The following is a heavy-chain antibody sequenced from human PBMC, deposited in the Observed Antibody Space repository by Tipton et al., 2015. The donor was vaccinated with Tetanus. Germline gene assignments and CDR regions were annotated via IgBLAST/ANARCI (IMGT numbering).Heavy chain of an antibody. V-gene: IGHV3-20*01. CDR3: AKDYYSSGTYFLSHDF. D-gene: IGHD3-10*01. CDR1: GFRFDLYG. Sequence: VQLVQSGGGLIQPGGSLRLSCAASGFRFDLYGMSWVRQTPGKGLEWVSAIDWNGGTTGYADSVKGRFTISRDNAKNSLYLEMNSLRAEDTALYHCAKDYYSSGTYFLSHDFWGQGTLVTVSS. J-gene: IGHJ4*02. CDR2: IDWNGGTT.